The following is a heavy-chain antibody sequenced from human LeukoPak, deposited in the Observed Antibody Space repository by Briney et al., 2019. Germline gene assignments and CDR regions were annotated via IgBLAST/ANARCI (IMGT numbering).Heavy chain of an antibody. Sequence: ASVKASCKASGYTFTGYYMHWVRQAPGQGLEWMGWINPNSGGTNYAQKFQGRVTMTRDTSISTAYMELSRLRSDDTAVYYCARDYETDYDILTGYYHVTDYWGQGTLVTVSS. D-gene: IGHD3-9*01. J-gene: IGHJ4*02. CDR1: GYTFTGYY. V-gene: IGHV1-2*02. CDR2: INPNSGGT. CDR3: ARDYETDYDILTGYYHVTDY.